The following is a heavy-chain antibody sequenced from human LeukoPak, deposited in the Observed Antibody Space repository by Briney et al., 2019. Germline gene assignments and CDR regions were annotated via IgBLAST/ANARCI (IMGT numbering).Heavy chain of an antibody. D-gene: IGHD5-18*01. CDR2: IYLENSDT. V-gene: IGHV5-51*01. CDR1: GYNFFTYW. J-gene: IGHJ5*02. Sequence: GESLKISCEGSGYNFFTYWIGWVRQMPGKGLEWMGIIYLENSDTKYNPPFQGRVTISVDKSISTAYLQWSSLQASDTAMYYCTGTPNGAYSWIPWGQGTLVTVSS. CDR3: TGTPNGAYSWIP.